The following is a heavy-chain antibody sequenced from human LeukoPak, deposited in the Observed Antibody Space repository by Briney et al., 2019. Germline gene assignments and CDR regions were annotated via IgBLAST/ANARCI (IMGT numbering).Heavy chain of an antibody. J-gene: IGHJ4*02. CDR3: ARDKGYGSDY. Sequence: PGGSLRLSCAASGFSISNYWMNWVRQAPGMGLEWVACIKQDGSQKYYVDSVKGRFTISRDNAKNSLYLQMSSLRAEDTAMYYCARDKGYGSDYWGPGVQVTVSS. CDR1: GFSISNYW. CDR2: IKQDGSQK. D-gene: IGHD3-10*01. V-gene: IGHV3-7*01.